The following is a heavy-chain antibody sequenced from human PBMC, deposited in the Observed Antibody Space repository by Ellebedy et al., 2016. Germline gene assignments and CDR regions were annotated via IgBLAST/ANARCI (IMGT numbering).Heavy chain of an antibody. CDR3: ARSGRWDVVVPAAERDYYYYYGMDV. V-gene: IGHV1-18*01. J-gene: IGHJ6*02. Sequence: ASVKVSCXASGYTFKSYGIMWARQAPGQGLEWMGWVSAYNGNTNHARNLQGRVTMTTDTSTSTAYMELRSLRSDDTAVYYCARSGRWDVVVPAAERDYYYYYGMDVWGQGTTVTVSS. CDR2: VSAYNGNT. D-gene: IGHD2-2*01. CDR1: GYTFKSYG.